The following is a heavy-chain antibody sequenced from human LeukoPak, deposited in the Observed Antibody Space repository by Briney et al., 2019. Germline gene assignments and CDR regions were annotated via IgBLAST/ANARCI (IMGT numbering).Heavy chain of an antibody. J-gene: IGHJ4*02. CDR3: ARNERDWNYVHYFDY. Sequence: KPSETLSLTCTVSGGSISSYYWSWIRQPPGKGLEWIGYIYYSGSTNYNPSLKSRVTISVDTSKNQFSLKLSSVTAADTAVYYYARNERDWNYVHYFDYWGQGTLVTVSS. D-gene: IGHD1-7*01. V-gene: IGHV4-59*08. CDR1: GGSISSYY. CDR2: IYYSGST.